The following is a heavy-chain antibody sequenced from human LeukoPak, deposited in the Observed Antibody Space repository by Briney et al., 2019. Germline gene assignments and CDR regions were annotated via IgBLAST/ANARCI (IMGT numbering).Heavy chain of an antibody. V-gene: IGHV1-69*05. CDR3: ASPSSGYDYWFDP. Sequence: GSSVKVSCKASGGTFISYAISWVRQAPGQGLEWMGGIIPIFGTANYAQKFQGRVTITTDESTSTAYMELSSLRSEDTAVYYCASPSSGYDYWFDPWGQGTLVTVSS. CDR2: IIPIFGTA. J-gene: IGHJ5*02. D-gene: IGHD5-12*01. CDR1: GGTFISYA.